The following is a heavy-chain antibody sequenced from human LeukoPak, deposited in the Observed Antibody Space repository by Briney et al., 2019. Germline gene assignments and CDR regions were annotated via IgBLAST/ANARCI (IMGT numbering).Heavy chain of an antibody. J-gene: IGHJ5*02. Sequence: PSETLSLTCAVYGGSFSGYYWSWIRQPPGKGLEWIGEINHSGSTNYNPSLKSRVTISVDTSKNQFSLKLSSVTAADTAVYYCARYSSGWLKWFDPWGQGTLVTVSS. CDR3: ARYSSGWLKWFDP. D-gene: IGHD6-19*01. V-gene: IGHV4-34*01. CDR2: INHSGST. CDR1: GGSFSGYY.